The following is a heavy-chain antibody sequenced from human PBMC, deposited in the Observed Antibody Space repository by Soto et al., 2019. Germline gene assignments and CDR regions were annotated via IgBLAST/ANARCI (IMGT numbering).Heavy chain of an antibody. Sequence: SETLSLTCTVSGGSISSGGYYWSWIRQHPGKGLEWIGYIYYSGSTYYNPSLKSRVTISVDTSKNQFSLKLSSVTAADTAVYYCARGLDIVVVPAANPGSFDYWGQGTLVTVSS. V-gene: IGHV4-31*03. J-gene: IGHJ4*02. D-gene: IGHD2-2*03. CDR1: GGSISSGGYY. CDR2: IYYSGST. CDR3: ARGLDIVVVPAANPGSFDY.